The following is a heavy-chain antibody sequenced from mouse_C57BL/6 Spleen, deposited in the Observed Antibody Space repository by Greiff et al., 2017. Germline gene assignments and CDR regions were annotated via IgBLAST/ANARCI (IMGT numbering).Heavy chain of an antibody. J-gene: IGHJ2*01. D-gene: IGHD1-1*01. V-gene: IGHV1-59*01. Sequence: QVQLQQPGAELVRPGTSVKLSCKASGYTFTSYWMHWVKQRPGQGLEWIGVIDPSDSYTNYNQKFKGKATLTVDTSSSTAYMQLSSLTSEDSAVYYCARGFITTVVATSFDYWGQGTTLTVSS. CDR2: IDPSDSYT. CDR1: GYTFTSYW. CDR3: ARGFITTVVATSFDY.